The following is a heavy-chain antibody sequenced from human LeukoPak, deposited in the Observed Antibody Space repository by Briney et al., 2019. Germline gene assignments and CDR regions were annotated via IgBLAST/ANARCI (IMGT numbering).Heavy chain of an antibody. CDR3: ARDPSITMLRGVIYYYHYMDV. J-gene: IGHJ6*03. Sequence: GGSLRLSCAASGFTFSSYWMHWVRQAPGEGLIWVSRTNSDGSGTTYADSVKGRFTISRDNAKNTLYLQMNSLRAEDTAVYYCARDPSITMLRGVIYYYHYMDVWGKGTTVTISS. CDR1: GFTFSSYW. CDR2: TNSDGSGT. D-gene: IGHD3-10*01. V-gene: IGHV3-74*01.